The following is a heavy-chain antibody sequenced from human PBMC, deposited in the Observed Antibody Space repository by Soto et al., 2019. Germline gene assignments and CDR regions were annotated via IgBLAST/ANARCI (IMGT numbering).Heavy chain of an antibody. Sequence: ESGGGVVQPGRSLRLSCAASGFTFSSYGMHWVRQAPGKGLEWVAVIWYDRSNKYYADSVKGRFTISRDNSKNTLYLQMNSLRAEDTAVYYCARDGYCSGGSCYSVPVFDYWGQGTLVTVSS. CDR2: IWYDRSNK. D-gene: IGHD2-15*01. J-gene: IGHJ4*02. CDR3: ARDGYCSGGSCYSVPVFDY. CDR1: GFTFSSYG. V-gene: IGHV3-33*01.